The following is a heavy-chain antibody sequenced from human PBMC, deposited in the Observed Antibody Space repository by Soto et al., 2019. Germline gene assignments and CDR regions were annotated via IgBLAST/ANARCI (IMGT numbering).Heavy chain of an antibody. D-gene: IGHD6-13*01. J-gene: IGHJ6*03. CDR3: ARATGLDLAAADDRHYYYYMDV. CDR2: IKQDGSEK. CDR1: GFTFSSYW. Sequence: GGSLRLSCTASGFTFSSYWMSWVRQAPGKGLEWVANIKQDGSEKYYVDSVKGRFTISRDNAKNSLYLQMNSLRAEDTAVYYCARATGLDLAAADDRHYYYYMDVWGKGTTVTVSS. V-gene: IGHV3-7*01.